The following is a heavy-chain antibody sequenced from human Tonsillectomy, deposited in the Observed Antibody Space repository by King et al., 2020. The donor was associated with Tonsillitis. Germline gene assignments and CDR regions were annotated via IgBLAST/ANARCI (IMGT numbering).Heavy chain of an antibody. CDR3: ARDGVDHGDHLDY. CDR1: GFTFSFYN. D-gene: IGHD4-17*01. Sequence: VQLVESGGGLVKPGGSLRLSCAASGFTFSFYNMNWVRQAPGKGLEWVSYISSGSSYIYYADSMKGRFTISRDNAKNSLYLRMNSLRAEDTAVYYCARDGVDHGDHLDYWGQGTLVTVSS. J-gene: IGHJ4*02. CDR2: ISSGSSYI. V-gene: IGHV3-21*01.